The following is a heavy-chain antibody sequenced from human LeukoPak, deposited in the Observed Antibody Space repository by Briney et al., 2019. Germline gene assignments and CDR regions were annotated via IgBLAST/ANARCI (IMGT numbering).Heavy chain of an antibody. CDR1: GDSVSNNSAA. CDR3: ARGYDSSGGFDY. Sequence: SQTLLLTCAISGDSVSNNSAAWNWIRQSPSRGLEWLGRTYYRSKWYNDYAVSMKSRITINPDTSKNQFSLQLNSVTPEDTAVYYCARGYDSSGGFDYWGQGTLVTVSS. J-gene: IGHJ4*02. V-gene: IGHV6-1*01. CDR2: TYYRSKWYN. D-gene: IGHD3-22*01.